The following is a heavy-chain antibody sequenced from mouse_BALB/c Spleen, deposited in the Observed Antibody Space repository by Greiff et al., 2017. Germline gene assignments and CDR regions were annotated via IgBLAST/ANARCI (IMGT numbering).Heavy chain of an antibody. CDR1: GSTFSSFG. V-gene: IGHV5-17*02. CDR3: ARDLLYYFDY. Sequence: EVHLVESGGGLVQPGGSRKLSCAASGSTFSSFGMHWVRQAPEKGLEWVAYISSGSSTIYYADTVKGRFTISRDNPKNTLFLQMTSLKSEDTAMYYCARDLLYYFDYWGQGTTLTVSS. J-gene: IGHJ2*01. CDR2: ISSGSSTI.